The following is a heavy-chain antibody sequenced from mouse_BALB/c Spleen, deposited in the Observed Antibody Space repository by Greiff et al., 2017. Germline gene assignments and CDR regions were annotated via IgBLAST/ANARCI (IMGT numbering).Heavy chain of an antibody. D-gene: IGHD4-1*01. V-gene: IGHV1-87*01. J-gene: IGHJ4*01. CDR2: IYPGDGDT. CDR1: GYTFTSYW. Sequence: QVQLQQSGAELARPGASVKLSCKASGYTFTSYWMQWVKQRPGQGLEWIGAIYPGDGDTRYTQKFKGKATLTADKSSSTAYMQLSSLASEDSAVYYCARDWDRYAMDYWGQGTSVTVSS. CDR3: ARDWDRYAMDY.